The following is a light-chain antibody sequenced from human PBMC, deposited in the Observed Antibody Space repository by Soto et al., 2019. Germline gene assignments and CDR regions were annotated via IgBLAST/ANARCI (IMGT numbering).Light chain of an antibody. CDR2: AAS. Sequence: DIQLTQSPSFLSASVGDRVTITCQASQDISSYLAWYQQRPGKVPRFLTHAASTFKSGVPSRFSATGSGTAFTLTISSLQPEDFATYYCQQLNRFPRTFGQGTKVEV. CDR1: QDISSY. V-gene: IGKV1-9*01. J-gene: IGKJ1*01. CDR3: QQLNRFPRT.